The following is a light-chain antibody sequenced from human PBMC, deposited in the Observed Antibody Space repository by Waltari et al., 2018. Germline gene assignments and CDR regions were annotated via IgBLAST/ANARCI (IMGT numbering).Light chain of an antibody. CDR1: QSVSTS. V-gene: IGKV1-5*03. CDR2: KAS. J-gene: IGKJ4*02. CDR3: QHYHHIPAT. Sequence: DIQMTQSPSTLSASVGDRVTITCRASQSVSTSLAWYQQKPGKAPKVLIYKASSLESGVPLRFSGSGSGTEFTLTISALQAEDVAVYCCQHYHHIPATFGGGTKVEIK.